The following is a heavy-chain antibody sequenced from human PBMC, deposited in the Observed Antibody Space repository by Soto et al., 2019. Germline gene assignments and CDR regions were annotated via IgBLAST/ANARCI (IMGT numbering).Heavy chain of an antibody. J-gene: IGHJ6*01. Sequence: SVKVSCKASGGTFSSYAISWVRQAPGQGLEWMGGIIPIFGTANYAQKFQGRVTITADESTSTAYMELSSLRSEDTAVYYCARTTRVFSYYYYYGMDVWGQGTTVTVSS. CDR3: ARTTRVFSYYYYYGMDV. CDR1: GGTFSSYA. D-gene: IGHD3-3*01. CDR2: IIPIFGTA. V-gene: IGHV1-69*13.